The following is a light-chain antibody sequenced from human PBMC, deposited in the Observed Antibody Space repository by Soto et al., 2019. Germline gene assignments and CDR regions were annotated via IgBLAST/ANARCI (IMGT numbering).Light chain of an antibody. Sequence: QPVLTQSPSASASLGASVKLTCTLSIGHNTYAIAWHRQQPEKGPRYLMKLNSDGSHTKGDGIPDRFSGSSSGAERYLTISSLQSEDEADYYCQTWGTGPVIFGGGTKLTVL. J-gene: IGLJ2*01. CDR2: LNSDGSH. CDR3: QTWGTGPVI. CDR1: IGHNTYA. V-gene: IGLV4-69*01.